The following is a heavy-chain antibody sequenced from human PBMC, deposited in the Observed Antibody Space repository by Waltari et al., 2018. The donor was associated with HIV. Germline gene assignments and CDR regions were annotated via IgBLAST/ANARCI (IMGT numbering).Heavy chain of an antibody. CDR3: TTPPFWYDSSGYYNY. CDR2: IKSKTDGWTT. V-gene: IGHV3-15*01. D-gene: IGHD3-22*01. Sequence: EVQLVESGGGLVKPGGSLRLSCAASGFTFSNAWMSWVRQAPGKGLEWVGRIKSKTDGWTTNYAAPVKGRFTISRDDSKNTLYLQMNSLKTEDTAVYYCTTPPFWYDSSGYYNYWGQGTLVTVSS. J-gene: IGHJ4*02. CDR1: GFTFSNAW.